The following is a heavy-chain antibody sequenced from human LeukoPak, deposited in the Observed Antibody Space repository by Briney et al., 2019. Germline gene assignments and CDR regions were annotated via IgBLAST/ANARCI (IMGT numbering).Heavy chain of an antibody. V-gene: IGHV3-30-3*01. D-gene: IGHD4-17*01. CDR1: GFTFCSYA. Sequence: GGSLRLYCAASGFTFCSYAMHGVRQAPGKGREGVTVISYGGSNKYYADCVKGRFTISRDNSKNTLYLQMNSLRAEDTAVYYCARATDGDYGPLYYYYGMDVWGQGNTVTVSS. CDR2: ISYGGSNK. J-gene: IGHJ6*02. CDR3: ARATDGDYGPLYYYYGMDV.